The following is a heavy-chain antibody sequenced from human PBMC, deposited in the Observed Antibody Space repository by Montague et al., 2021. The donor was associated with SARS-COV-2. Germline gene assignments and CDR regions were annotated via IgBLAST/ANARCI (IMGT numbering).Heavy chain of an antibody. D-gene: IGHD2-2*01. CDR1: GFTFSRYS. J-gene: IGHJ4*02. V-gene: IGHV3-21*01. Sequence: SLRLSCAVSGFTFSRYSMNWVRQAPGKGLEWVSSISGRSSYIYYXXSVKVRFTISRDNARNSLHLQMNSLRAEDTAVYYCARDSGIFVASYYFDYWGQGTLVTVSS. CDR2: ISGRSSYI. CDR3: ARDSGIFVASYYFDY.